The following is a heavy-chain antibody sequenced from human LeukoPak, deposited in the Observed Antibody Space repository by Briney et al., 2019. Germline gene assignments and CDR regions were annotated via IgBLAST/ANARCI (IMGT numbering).Heavy chain of an antibody. CDR2: IKEDEREK. D-gene: IGHD3-16*01. J-gene: IGHJ4*02. V-gene: IGHV3-7*01. CDR3: ASGGSYYVH. Sequence: GGSLRLSCEVSGFTFSNFWMSWVRQAPGKGLEWVANIKEDEREKNYVESVKGRFTISRDNAKSSLYLELNSLRVDDTAFYYCASGGSYYVHWGQGALVTVSS. CDR1: GFTFSNFW.